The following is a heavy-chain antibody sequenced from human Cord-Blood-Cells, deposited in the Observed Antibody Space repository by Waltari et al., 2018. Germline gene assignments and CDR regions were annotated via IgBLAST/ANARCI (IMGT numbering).Heavy chain of an antibody. Sequence: QVQLQQWGAGLLKPSETLSLTCAVYGGSVRGYYWSGLGQPPGEGLEWIGEINPSGSTNYNPDLKSRVTISVDTSKNQFSLKLSSVTAADTAVYYCARVGPYGSVPSIDDYWGQGTLVTVSS. J-gene: IGHJ4*02. CDR1: GGSVRGYY. CDR3: ARVGPYGSVPSIDDY. CDR2: INPSGST. D-gene: IGHD3-10*01. V-gene: IGHV4-34*01.